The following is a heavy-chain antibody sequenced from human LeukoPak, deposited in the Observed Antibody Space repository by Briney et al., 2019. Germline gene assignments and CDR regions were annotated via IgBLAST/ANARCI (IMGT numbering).Heavy chain of an antibody. CDR3: ARTPVYDILTGYYRAYYSDS. Sequence: GGSLRLSCAASGFTFSSYSMNWVRQAPGKGLEWVSSISSSSSYIYYADSVKGRFTISRDNAKNSLYLQMNSLRAEDTAVYYCARTPVYDILTGYYRAYYSDSWGQGILVTVSS. J-gene: IGHJ4*02. CDR1: GFTFSSYS. V-gene: IGHV3-21*01. D-gene: IGHD3-9*01. CDR2: ISSSSSYI.